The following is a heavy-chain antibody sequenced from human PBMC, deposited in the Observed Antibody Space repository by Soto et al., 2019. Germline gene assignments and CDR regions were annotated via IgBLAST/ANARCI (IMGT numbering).Heavy chain of an antibody. V-gene: IGHV3-23*01. CDR1: GFTFSSYA. CDR3: ANRLVRGVTYWYFDL. CDR2: ISGSGGST. Sequence: EVQLLESGGGLVQPGGSLRLSCAASGFTFSSYAMRWVRQAPGKGLEWVSAISGSGGSTYYADSVKGRFTISRDNSKNTLYLQMNSRRAEDTAVYYCANRLVRGVTYWYFDLWGRGTLVTVSS. D-gene: IGHD3-10*01. J-gene: IGHJ2*01.